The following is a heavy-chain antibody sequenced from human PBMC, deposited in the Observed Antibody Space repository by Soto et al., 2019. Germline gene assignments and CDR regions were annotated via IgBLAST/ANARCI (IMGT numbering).Heavy chain of an antibody. V-gene: IGHV3-11*01. Sequence: QVQLVESGGGLVKPGGSLRLSCAASGFTFSDYYMSWIRQAPGKGLEWVSYISRSGSTIYYADSVKGRFTISRNNANNSRYRQMNSLRAEDTAVYYCASTATVTTFDLLGYFQQWGQGTLVTVSS. CDR3: ASTATVTTFDLLGYFQQ. CDR1: GFTFSDYY. D-gene: IGHD4-17*01. J-gene: IGHJ1*01. CDR2: ISRSGSTI.